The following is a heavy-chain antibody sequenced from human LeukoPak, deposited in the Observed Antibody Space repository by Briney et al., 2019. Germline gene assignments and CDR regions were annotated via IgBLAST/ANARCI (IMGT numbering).Heavy chain of an antibody. D-gene: IGHD3-22*01. CDR3: ATVGYSDSSGYYHKRGAFDI. CDR2: FDPADCET. Sequence: ASVKVSCKASGYTFTGYYMHWVRQAPGKGLEWMGGFDPADCETISAQKFQGRVTMTEDTATDTAYMELSSLRSEDTAVYYCATVGYSDSSGYYHKRGAFDIWGQGTMVTVSS. CDR1: GYTFTGYY. J-gene: IGHJ3*02. V-gene: IGHV1-24*01.